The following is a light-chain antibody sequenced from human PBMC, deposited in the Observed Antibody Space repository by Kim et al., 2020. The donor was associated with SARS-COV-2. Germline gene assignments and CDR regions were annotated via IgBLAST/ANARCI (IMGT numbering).Light chain of an antibody. CDR3: QAWDSSTHNYV. CDR2: DKN. V-gene: IGLV3-19*01. J-gene: IGLJ1*01. CDR1: SLRNYY. Sequence: SSELTQDPAVSVALGQTVRITCQGDSLRNYYASWYQQKPGQAPVLVIYDKNNRPSGIPERFSGSNSGNTATLTISGTQAMDEADYYCQAWDSSTHNYVFGAGTKVTVL.